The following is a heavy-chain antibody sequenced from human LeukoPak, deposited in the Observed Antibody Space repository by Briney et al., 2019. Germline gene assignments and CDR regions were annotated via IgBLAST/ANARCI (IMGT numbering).Heavy chain of an antibody. CDR3: ASTYEYYYMDV. J-gene: IGHJ6*03. Sequence: PGGSLRLSCAASGIIFSSYGMHWVRQAPGKGLEWVAVISYDGSNKYYADSVKGRFTISRDNSKNTLYLQMNSLRAEDTAVYYCASTYEYYYMDVWGKGTTVTVSS. CDR1: GIIFSSYG. V-gene: IGHV3-30*03. CDR2: ISYDGSNK.